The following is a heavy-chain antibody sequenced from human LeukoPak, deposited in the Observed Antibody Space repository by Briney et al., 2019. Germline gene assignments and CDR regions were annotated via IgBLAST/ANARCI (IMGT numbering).Heavy chain of an antibody. D-gene: IGHD3-22*01. CDR3: ATSGYYRRDAFDI. Sequence: SGGSLRLSCAASGFTFSSYAMHWVRQAPGKGLEWVAVISYDGSNKYYADSVKGRFTISRDNSKNTLYLQMDSLRAEDTAVYYCATSGYYRRDAFDIWGQGTMVTVSS. CDR2: ISYDGSNK. CDR1: GFTFSSYA. J-gene: IGHJ3*02. V-gene: IGHV3-30-3*01.